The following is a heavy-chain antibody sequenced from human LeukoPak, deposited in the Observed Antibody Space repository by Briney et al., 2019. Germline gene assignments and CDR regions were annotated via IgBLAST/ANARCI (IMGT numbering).Heavy chain of an antibody. J-gene: IGHJ6*03. V-gene: IGHV4-59*01. CDR2: IYYSGST. CDR1: GGSISSYY. CDR3: ARDLAGYYCMDV. Sequence: SETLSLTCTVSGGSISSYYWSWIRQPTGKGLEWIGYIYYSGSTNYNPSLKSRVTISVDTSTNQFSLKLSSVTAADTAVYYCARDLAGYYCMDVWGKGTTVTVSS.